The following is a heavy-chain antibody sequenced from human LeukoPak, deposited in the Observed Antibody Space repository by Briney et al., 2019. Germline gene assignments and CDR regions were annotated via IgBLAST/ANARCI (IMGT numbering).Heavy chain of an antibody. J-gene: IGHJ5*02. CDR3: ARRHDYGPDVNWFDP. CDR2: IYESGSA. V-gene: IGHV4-39*01. D-gene: IGHD4/OR15-4a*01. Sequence: PSETLSLTCTVSGGSISSSFNYWAWIRQPPGKGLEWIGSIYESGSAYYNPSLKSRVTISVDTSKNQFSLKLSSVTAADTAVHYCARRHDYGPDVNWFDPWGQGTLVTVSS. CDR1: GGSISSSFNY.